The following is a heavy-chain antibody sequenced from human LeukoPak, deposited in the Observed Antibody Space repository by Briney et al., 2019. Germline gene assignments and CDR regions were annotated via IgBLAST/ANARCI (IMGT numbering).Heavy chain of an antibody. J-gene: IGHJ5*02. CDR3: AKDRSTSYQLNWFDP. Sequence: TGGSLRLSCAASGFTFSSYAMSWVRQAPGKGLEWVSTISGSGGSTYYADSVKGRFTISRDNSKNTLYLQMNSLRAEDTAVYYCAKDRSTSYQLNWFDPWGQGTLVTVSS. D-gene: IGHD2-2*01. CDR2: ISGSGGST. V-gene: IGHV3-23*01. CDR1: GFTFSSYA.